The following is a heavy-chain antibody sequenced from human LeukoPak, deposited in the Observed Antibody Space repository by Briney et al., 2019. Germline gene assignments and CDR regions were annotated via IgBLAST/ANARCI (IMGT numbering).Heavy chain of an antibody. V-gene: IGHV4-59*01. CDR2: IYHSGST. D-gene: IGHD6-6*01. CDR3: ARGGAARLHFQN. CDR1: GGSISTYA. J-gene: IGHJ1*01. Sequence: SETLSLTCTVSGGSISTYARNWIRQPPGQGLEWIGYIYHSGSTNYNPSLQSRVTISVDTSKNQFSLNLNSVTAADTAVYYCARGGAARLHFQNWGQGTLVTVSS.